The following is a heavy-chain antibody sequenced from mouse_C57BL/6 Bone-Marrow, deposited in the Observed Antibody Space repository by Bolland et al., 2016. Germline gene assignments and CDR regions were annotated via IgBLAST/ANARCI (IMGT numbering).Heavy chain of an antibody. D-gene: IGHD1-1*01. Sequence: TSYNQKFKGKATLTVNKSSSTAYMELRSLTSEDSAVYYCARRYGSSYYFDYWGQGTS. V-gene: IGHV1-22*01. CDR2: T. CDR3: ARRYGSSYYFDY. J-gene: IGHJ2*02.